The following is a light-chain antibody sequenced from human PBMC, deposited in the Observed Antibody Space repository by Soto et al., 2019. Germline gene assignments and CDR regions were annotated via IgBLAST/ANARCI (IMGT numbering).Light chain of an antibody. CDR2: EVS. Sequence: DIVMTQSPLSLSVTPGQSASISCKSSLSLLHYDGNNYLYWYLQKPGQPPQLLVYEVSNRFAGVPDRFSGSGSGTDFTLLISRVEAEDVGAYYCMQGTEVPITFGQGTRLEIK. CDR1: LSLLHYDGNNY. CDR3: MQGTEVPIT. J-gene: IGKJ5*01. V-gene: IGKV2D-29*01.